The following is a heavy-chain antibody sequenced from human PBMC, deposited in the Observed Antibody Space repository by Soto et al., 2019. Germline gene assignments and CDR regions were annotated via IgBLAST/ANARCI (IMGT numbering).Heavy chain of an antibody. J-gene: IGHJ4*02. V-gene: IGHV1-2*02. CDR3: ARDFPHYDYVWGSYRPYYFDY. CDR2: INPNSGGT. CDR1: GYTFTGYY. D-gene: IGHD3-16*02. Sequence: ASVKVSCKASGYTFTGYYMHWVRQAPGQGLEWMGWINPNSGGTNYAQKFQGRVTMTRDTSISTAYMELSRLRSDDTAVYYCARDFPHYDYVWGSYRPYYFDYWGQGTQVTVSS.